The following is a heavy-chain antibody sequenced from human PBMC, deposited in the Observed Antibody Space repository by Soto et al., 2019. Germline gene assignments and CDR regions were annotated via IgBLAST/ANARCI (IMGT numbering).Heavy chain of an antibody. V-gene: IGHV3-23*01. CDR2: FGGSGGT. CDR1: GFIFSNYA. CDR3: AQSQSSLYYMDV. J-gene: IGHJ6*03. Sequence: EVQVLESGGGLVQPGGSLRLSCVGSGFIFSNYAMAWVRQAPGKGLEWVSGFGGSGGTYYADSVKGRYTISRDNSKNTLYLQMNSLRVEDTAVYYCAQSQSSLYYMDVWGKGTAVTVSS.